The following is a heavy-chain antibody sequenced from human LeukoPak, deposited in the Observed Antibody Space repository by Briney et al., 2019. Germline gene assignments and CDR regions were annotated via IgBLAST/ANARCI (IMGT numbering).Heavy chain of an antibody. CDR1: GFTFSNYS. D-gene: IGHD2-8*01. CDR3: ARDLGYCTNGVCHTRFDY. V-gene: IGHV3-21*04. J-gene: IGHJ4*02. CDR2: ISSSSSYI. Sequence: GGSLRLSCAASGFTFSNYSMNWVRQAPGKGLEWVSSISSSSSYIYYADSLKGRFTISRDNAKNSLYLQLNSLRAEDTAVYYCARDLGYCTNGVCHTRFDYWGQGALVTVSS.